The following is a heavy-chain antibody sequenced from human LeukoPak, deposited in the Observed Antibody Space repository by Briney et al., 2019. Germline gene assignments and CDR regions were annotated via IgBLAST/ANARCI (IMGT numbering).Heavy chain of an antibody. D-gene: IGHD5-18*01. J-gene: IGHJ4*02. Sequence: PETLSLTCTVSGGSISSSSYYWGWIRQPPGKGLEWIGSIYYSGSTYYNPSLKSRVTISVDTSKNQFSLKLSSVTAADTAVYYCARRGYSYGPFDYWGQGTLVTVSS. V-gene: IGHV4-39*01. CDR1: GGSISSSSYY. CDR2: IYYSGST. CDR3: ARRGYSYGPFDY.